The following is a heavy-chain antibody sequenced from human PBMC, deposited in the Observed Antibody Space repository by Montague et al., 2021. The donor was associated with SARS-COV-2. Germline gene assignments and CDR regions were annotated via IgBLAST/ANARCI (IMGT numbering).Heavy chain of an antibody. CDR2: INHTGST. Sequence: SETLSLTCAVYGTSFSGYFWSWIRQPPGKGLEWIGEINHTGSTKHNPSLKSRVTISVDTSKNQFSLKVTFMTAADTAIYYCARLGDGVVPAPILGVGPFYSYYYMDVWGKGTTVTVSS. CDR1: GTSFSGYF. CDR3: ARLGDGVVPAPILGVGPFYSYYYMDV. V-gene: IGHV4-34*01. J-gene: IGHJ6*03. D-gene: IGHD2-2*02.